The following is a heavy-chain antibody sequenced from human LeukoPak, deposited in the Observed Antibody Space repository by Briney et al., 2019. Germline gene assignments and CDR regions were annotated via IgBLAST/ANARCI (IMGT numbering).Heavy chain of an antibody. J-gene: IGHJ3*02. D-gene: IGHD3-16*02. CDR1: GFTFSSNA. Sequence: EGSLRLSCAASGFTFSSNAIHWVRQAPGKGLEWVAVIPSDGTNKYYADSVKGRFTISRDNSKNTLYLQMSSLRAEDTAVYFCARGNAYTSTVIFYFAFDIWGQGTMVTVSS. V-gene: IGHV3-30-3*01. CDR2: IPSDGTNK. CDR3: ARGNAYTSTVIFYFAFDI.